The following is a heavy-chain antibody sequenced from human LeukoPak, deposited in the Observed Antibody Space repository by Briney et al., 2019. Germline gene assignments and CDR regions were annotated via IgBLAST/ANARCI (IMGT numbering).Heavy chain of an antibody. V-gene: IGHV3-53*01. J-gene: IGHJ3*02. D-gene: IGHD6-19*01. Sequence: GGSLRLSCAASGFTVSSNYMSWVRQAPGKGLEWVSVIYSGGSTYYADSVKGRCTISRDNSKNTLYLQMNSLRAEDTAVYYCARKGSGWYQHAFDIWGQGTMVTVSS. CDR1: GFTVSSNY. CDR3: ARKGSGWYQHAFDI. CDR2: IYSGGST.